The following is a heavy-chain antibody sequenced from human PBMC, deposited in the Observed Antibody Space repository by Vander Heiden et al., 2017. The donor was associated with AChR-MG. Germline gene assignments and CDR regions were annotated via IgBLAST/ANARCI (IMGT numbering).Heavy chain of an antibody. CDR2: ISYDGSNK. V-gene: IGHV3-30-3*01. J-gene: IGHJ3*02. D-gene: IGHD6-13*01. CDR1: GLTFGTYA. Sequence: QGQLVEYGGGGVQHGGWQRLAWAASGLTFGTYAMHWVRQAPGKRLEWVAVISYDGSNKYYADSVNGRFPISRANSKNTLYLHMNSLRAEDAAVYYCARGAAAEGLDAFDIWGQGTMVTVSS. CDR3: ARGAAAEGLDAFDI.